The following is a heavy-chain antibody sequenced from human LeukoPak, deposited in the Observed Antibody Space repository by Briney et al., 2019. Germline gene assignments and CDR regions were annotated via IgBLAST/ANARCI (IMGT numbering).Heavy chain of an antibody. Sequence: SETLSLTCTVSGGSISSYYWSWIRQPPGKGLEWIGYIYYSGSTNYNPSLKSRVTISVDTSKNQFSLKLSSVTAADTAVYYCARDSGVLWFGESRLGGQGTLVTVSS. J-gene: IGHJ4*02. CDR2: IYYSGST. V-gene: IGHV4-59*12. CDR3: ARDSGVLWFGESRL. CDR1: GGSISSYY. D-gene: IGHD3-10*01.